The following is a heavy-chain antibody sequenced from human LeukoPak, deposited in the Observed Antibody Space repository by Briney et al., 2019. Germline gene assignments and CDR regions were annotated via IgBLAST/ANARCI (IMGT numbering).Heavy chain of an antibody. CDR2: TRNKANSYTT. Sequence: GGSLRLSCAASGFTFGDHYMDWVRQAPGKGLEWVGRTRNKANSYTTEYAASVKGRFTISRDDSKNSLYLQMNGLKTEDTAVCYCAREPHTTYYYDSSGENWFDPWGQGTLVTVSS. CDR1: GFTFGDHY. J-gene: IGHJ5*02. V-gene: IGHV3-72*01. D-gene: IGHD3-22*01. CDR3: AREPHTTYYYDSSGENWFDP.